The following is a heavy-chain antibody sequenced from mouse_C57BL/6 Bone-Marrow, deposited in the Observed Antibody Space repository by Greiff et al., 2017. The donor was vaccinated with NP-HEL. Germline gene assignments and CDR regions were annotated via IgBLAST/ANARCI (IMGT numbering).Heavy chain of an antibody. V-gene: IGHV5-4*01. Sequence: EVKLEESGGGLVKPGGSLKLSCAASGFTFSSYAMSWVRQTPEKRLEWVATISDGGSYTYYPDNVKGRITISRDNAKNNLYLQMSHMKSEDTAMYYCARDIYDGYLYYFDYWGQGTTLTVSS. J-gene: IGHJ2*01. CDR2: ISDGGSYT. CDR1: GFTFSSYA. D-gene: IGHD2-3*01. CDR3: ARDIYDGYLYYFDY.